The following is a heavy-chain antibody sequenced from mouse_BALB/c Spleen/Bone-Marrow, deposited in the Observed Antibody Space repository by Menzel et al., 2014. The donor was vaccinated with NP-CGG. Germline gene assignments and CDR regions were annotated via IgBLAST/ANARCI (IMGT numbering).Heavy chain of an antibody. Sequence: VQLQQSGAELVRPGASVTLSCKASGYTFTDYEMHWVKQTPVHGLEWIGAIDPETGGTAYNQKFKGKATLTADKSSSTAYLELRSLTSEVSAVYYCTREGYYGSRPAWFAYWRLGTLVTVSA. V-gene: IGHV1-15*01. J-gene: IGHJ3*01. D-gene: IGHD1-1*01. CDR2: IDPETGGT. CDR3: TREGYYGSRPAWFAY. CDR1: GYTFTDYE.